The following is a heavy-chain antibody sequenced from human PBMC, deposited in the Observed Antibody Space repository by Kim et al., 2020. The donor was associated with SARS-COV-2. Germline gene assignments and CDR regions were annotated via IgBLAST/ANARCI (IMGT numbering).Heavy chain of an antibody. Sequence: VGGRLPNSRDNAKSTLYLQMNSLRAEDTAVYYCAKDPAGYCSGGSCFFDCWGQGTLVTVSS. V-gene: IGHV3-23*03. J-gene: IGHJ4*02. D-gene: IGHD2-15*01. CDR3: AKDPAGYCSGGSCFFDC.